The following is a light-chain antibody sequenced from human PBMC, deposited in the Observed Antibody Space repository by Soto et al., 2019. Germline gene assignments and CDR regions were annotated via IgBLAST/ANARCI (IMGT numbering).Light chain of an antibody. CDR3: QQRSNWPPYT. CDR2: DAS. J-gene: IGKJ2*01. CDR1: QSVSSY. V-gene: IGKV3-11*01. Sequence: EIVLTQSPATLSLSPGERATLSCRASQSVSSYLAWYQQKPGQAPRLLIYDASNRATGIPARFSGSGSGTDFTLTISGLEPEDFAVYHCQQRSNWPPYTFGQGTKLEIK.